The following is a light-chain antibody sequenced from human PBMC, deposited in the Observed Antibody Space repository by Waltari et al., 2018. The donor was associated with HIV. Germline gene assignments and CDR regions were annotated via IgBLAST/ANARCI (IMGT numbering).Light chain of an antibody. J-gene: IGLJ2*01. V-gene: IGLV3-1*01. CDR1: KLGDKY. CDR3: QAWDSSTYVV. Sequence: SYELTQPPSVSVSPGQTASITCSVDKLGDKYACWYQQKTGQSPVLVIYQDSKRPSGIPKRFSGSNSGNTATLTISGTQAMDEADYYCQAWDSSTYVVFGGGTKLTVL. CDR2: QDS.